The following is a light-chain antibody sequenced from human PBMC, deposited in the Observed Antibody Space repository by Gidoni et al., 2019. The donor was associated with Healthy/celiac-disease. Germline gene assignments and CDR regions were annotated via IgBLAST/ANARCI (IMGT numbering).Light chain of an antibody. Sequence: DIQMTQSPSSLSASVGDRVTITCQASQDISNYLNWYQQKPGKAPELLIYDASNLETGVPSRFSGSGSGTDFTVTVSSLQPEDSATFYCQQYHNLPSFGQGTKLEIK. J-gene: IGKJ2*01. V-gene: IGKV1-33*01. CDR1: QDISNY. CDR2: DAS. CDR3: QQYHNLPS.